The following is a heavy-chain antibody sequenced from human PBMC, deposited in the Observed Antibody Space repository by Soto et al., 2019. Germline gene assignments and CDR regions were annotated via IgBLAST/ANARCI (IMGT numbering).Heavy chain of an antibody. J-gene: IGHJ6*02. Sequence: GGSLRLSCAASGFTFDDYTMHWVRQAPGKGLEWVSLISWDGGSTYYADSVKGRFTISRDNSKNSLYLQMNSLRTEDTALYYCAKDIRGWYQEEFYGMDVWGQGTTVTVSS. CDR3: AKDIRGWYQEEFYGMDV. D-gene: IGHD6-19*01. CDR2: ISWDGGST. V-gene: IGHV3-43*01. CDR1: GFTFDDYT.